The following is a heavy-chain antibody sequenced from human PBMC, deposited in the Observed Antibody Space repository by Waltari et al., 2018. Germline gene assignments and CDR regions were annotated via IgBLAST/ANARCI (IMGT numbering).Heavy chain of an antibody. V-gene: IGHV4-39*07. CDR1: GGSISSSSYN. Sequence: QLQLQESGPGLVKPSETLSLTCTVSGGSISSSSYNWGWIRQPPGKGLEWIGSIYYSGSTYYNPSLKSRVTISVDTSKNQFSLQLSSVTAADTAVYYCASTMVQGPIDYWGQGTLVTVSS. CDR2: IYYSGST. D-gene: IGHD3-10*01. J-gene: IGHJ4*02. CDR3: ASTMVQGPIDY.